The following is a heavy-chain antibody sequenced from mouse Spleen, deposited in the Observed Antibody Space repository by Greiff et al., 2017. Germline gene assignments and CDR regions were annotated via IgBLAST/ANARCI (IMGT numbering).Heavy chain of an antibody. D-gene: IGHD4-1*01. J-gene: IGHJ3*01. CDR3: ARRELGRFAY. CDR1: GFNIKDTY. Sequence: VQLKESGAELVKPGASVKLSCTASGFNIKDTYMHWVKQRPEQGLEWIGRIDPANGNTKYDPKFQGKATITADTSSNTAYMQLSSLTSEDSAVYYCARRELGRFAYWGQGTLVTVSA. CDR2: IDPANGNT. V-gene: IGHV14-3*02.